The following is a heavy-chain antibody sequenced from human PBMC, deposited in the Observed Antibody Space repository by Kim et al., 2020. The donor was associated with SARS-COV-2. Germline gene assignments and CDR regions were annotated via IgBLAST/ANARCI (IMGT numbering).Heavy chain of an antibody. CDR2: GSKK. CDR3: TIVSRDY. Sequence: GSKKYYGDAWKGRFTISSDNSKNTLYLQMNSLRAEDTAVYYCTIVSRDYWGQGTLVTVSS. J-gene: IGHJ4*02. V-gene: IGHV3-30*01. D-gene: IGHD2-2*01.